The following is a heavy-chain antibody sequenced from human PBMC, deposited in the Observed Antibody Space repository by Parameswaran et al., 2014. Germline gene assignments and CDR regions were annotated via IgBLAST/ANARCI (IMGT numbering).Heavy chain of an antibody. CDR2: ISHSGST. Sequence: RWIRQPPGKGLEWIGQISHSGSTNYNPSLKSRVTISIDNSKNQFSLKVSSVTAADTAVYYCARDSPDAALSGLYYHYYYGMDVWGHGTTVTVSS. CDR3: ARDSPDAALSGLYYHYYYGMDV. J-gene: IGHJ6*02. D-gene: IGHD6-6*01. V-gene: IGHV4-4*02.